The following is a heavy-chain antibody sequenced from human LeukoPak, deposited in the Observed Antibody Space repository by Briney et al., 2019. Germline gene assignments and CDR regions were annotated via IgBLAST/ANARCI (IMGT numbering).Heavy chain of an antibody. CDR3: ARDHLQLWSSFDY. CDR2: ISCDGSNK. V-gene: IGHV3-30-3*01. D-gene: IGHD5-18*01. J-gene: IGHJ4*02. CDR1: GFTFSSYA. Sequence: GGSLRLSCAASGFTFSSYAMHWVRQAPGKGLEWVAVISCDGSNKYYADSVKGRFTISRDNSKNTLYLQMNSLRAEDTAVYYCARDHLQLWSSFDYWGQGTLVTVSS.